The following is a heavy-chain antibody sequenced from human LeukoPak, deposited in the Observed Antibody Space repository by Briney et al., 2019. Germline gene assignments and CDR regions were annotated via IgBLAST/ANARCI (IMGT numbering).Heavy chain of an antibody. V-gene: IGHV3-7*01. J-gene: IGHJ5*02. Sequence: PGGSLRLSCAASGFTFSSYWMSWVRQAPGKGLEWVANIKQDGSEKYYVDSVKGRFTISRDNAKNSLYLQMNSLRAEDTAVYYCATAREVAAAGEFDPWGQGTLVTVSS. CDR2: IKQDGSEK. CDR3: ATAREVAAAGEFDP. D-gene: IGHD6-13*01. CDR1: GFTFSSYW.